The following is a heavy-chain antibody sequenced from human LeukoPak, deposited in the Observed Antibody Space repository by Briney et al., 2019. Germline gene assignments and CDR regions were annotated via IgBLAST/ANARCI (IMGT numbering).Heavy chain of an antibody. CDR2: ISYDGSNK. CDR3: ARGRRVSGWYYFDY. D-gene: IGHD6-19*01. J-gene: IGHJ4*03. Sequence: PGGSLRLSCAASGFTFSSYAMHWVRQAPGKGLEWVAVISYDGSNKYYADSVKGRFTISRDNSKNTLYLQMNSLRAEDTAVYYCARGRRVSGWYYFDYWGQGTTVTVSS. V-gene: IGHV3-30-3*01. CDR1: GFTFSSYA.